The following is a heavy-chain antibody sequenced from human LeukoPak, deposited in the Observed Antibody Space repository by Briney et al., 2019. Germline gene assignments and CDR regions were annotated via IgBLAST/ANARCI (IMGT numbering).Heavy chain of an antibody. CDR2: IYYGGGT. Sequence: SETLSLTCTVSGDSVSSQYWSWIRQSPGKGLEWIGYIYYGGGTNYNPSLKSRVTISVATSKNQFSLKVNSVTAADTAVYYCARWGKVAGAFDIWGQGTMVTVSS. J-gene: IGHJ3*02. D-gene: IGHD7-27*01. CDR1: GDSVSSQY. CDR3: ARWGKVAGAFDI. V-gene: IGHV4-59*02.